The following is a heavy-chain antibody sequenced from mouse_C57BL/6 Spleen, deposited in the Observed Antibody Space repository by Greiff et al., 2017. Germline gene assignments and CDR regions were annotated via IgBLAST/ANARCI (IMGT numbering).Heavy chain of an antibody. CDR2: IYPGDGDT. V-gene: IGHV1-80*01. CDR1: GYAFSSYW. Sequence: VKLMESGAELVKPGASVKISCKASGYAFSSYWMNWVKQRPGKGLEWIGQIYPGDGDTNYNGKFKGKATLTADKSSSTAYMQLSSLTSEDSAVYFCANYYGSSWAMDYWGQGTSVTVSS. D-gene: IGHD1-1*01. CDR3: ANYYGSSWAMDY. J-gene: IGHJ4*01.